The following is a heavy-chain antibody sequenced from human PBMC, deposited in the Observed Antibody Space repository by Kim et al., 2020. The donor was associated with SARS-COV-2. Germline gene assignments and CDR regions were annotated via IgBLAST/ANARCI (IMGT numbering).Heavy chain of an antibody. Sequence: SETLSLTCSISGSSITTYSWSWIRQPPGKGLEWIGYLFSGGSPDYNPSLQSRVTMSMDSSREQVQFFLNLTSVTAADTAVYYCARQNMLTGMLGLCGQGT. J-gene: IGHJ4*02. CDR2: LFSGGSP. CDR3: ARQNMLTGMLGL. V-gene: IGHV4-59*08. D-gene: IGHD3-9*01. CDR1: GSSITTYS.